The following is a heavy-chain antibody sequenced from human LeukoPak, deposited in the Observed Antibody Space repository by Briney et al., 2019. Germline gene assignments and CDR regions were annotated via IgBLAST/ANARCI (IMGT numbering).Heavy chain of an antibody. CDR3: ASRSPRVRGAVDY. Sequence: GGSLRLSCAASGFTFSSYAMHWVRQAPGKGLEYVSAISSNGGSTYYANSMKGRSTISRDNSKNTLYLQMNSLRAEDTAVYYCASRSPRVRGAVDYWGQGTLVTVSS. CDR1: GFTFSSYA. D-gene: IGHD3-10*01. J-gene: IGHJ4*02. CDR2: ISSNGGST. V-gene: IGHV3-64*01.